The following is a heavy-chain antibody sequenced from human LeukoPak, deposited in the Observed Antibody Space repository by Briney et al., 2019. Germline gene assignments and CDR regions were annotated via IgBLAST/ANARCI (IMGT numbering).Heavy chain of an antibody. CDR1: GFTVGSSF. Sequence: GGSLRLSCAASGFTVGSSFMTWVRQAPGKGLEWVSVIFSDGTTYYTDSVKGRFTISRDNSKNALYLQLNSLRAEDTAVYYCARNAYCGGDCFEAVPYYYAMDVWGQGTTVTVSS. V-gene: IGHV3-53*01. CDR2: IFSDGTT. D-gene: IGHD2-21*02. CDR3: ARNAYCGGDCFEAVPYYYAMDV. J-gene: IGHJ6*02.